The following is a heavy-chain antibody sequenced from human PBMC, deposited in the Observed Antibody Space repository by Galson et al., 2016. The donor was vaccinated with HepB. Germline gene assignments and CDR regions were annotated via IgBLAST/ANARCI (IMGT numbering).Heavy chain of an antibody. D-gene: IGHD3-3*01. Sequence: SETLSLTCAVSGASISSTDWWSWVRQPPGKGLEWIGEVYQNGNTNYKPSPKSRVTISVDKSKNQFSLRLSSVTAADTAVYYCARFWNGNYFDYWGQGTLVTVSS. CDR3: ARFWNGNYFDY. CDR1: GASISSTDW. CDR2: VYQNGNT. J-gene: IGHJ4*02. V-gene: IGHV4-4*02.